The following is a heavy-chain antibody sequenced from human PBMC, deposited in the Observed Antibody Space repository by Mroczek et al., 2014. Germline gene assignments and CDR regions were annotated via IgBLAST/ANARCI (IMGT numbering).Heavy chain of an antibody. D-gene: IGHD3-22*01. CDR1: GYTFTGYY. CDR2: INPNSGGT. Sequence: QVQLVESGAEVKKPGASVKVSCKASGYTFTGYYMHWVRQAPGQGLEWMGWINPNSGGTNYAQKFQGRVTMTRDTSISTAYMELSRLRSDDTAVYYCARGVDSSGYYQYYFDYWGQGTLVHRLL. CDR3: ARGVDSSGYYQYYFDY. V-gene: IGHV1-2*02. J-gene: IGHJ4*02.